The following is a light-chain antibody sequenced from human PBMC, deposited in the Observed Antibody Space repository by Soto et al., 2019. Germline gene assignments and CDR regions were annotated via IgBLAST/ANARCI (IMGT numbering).Light chain of an antibody. CDR1: QCVSSGH. CDR3: QQYKRWPLLT. Sequence: ERVFTQSPGTLSMSPGKRVTLSCRASQCVSSGHLAWYRRKPGQAPRLLIYGAYTRATGIPARFSGSVSGTEFTLTINCLQSEDFAVYYCQQYKRWPLLTSGGGTKV. V-gene: IGKV3-15*01. J-gene: IGKJ4*01. CDR2: GAY.